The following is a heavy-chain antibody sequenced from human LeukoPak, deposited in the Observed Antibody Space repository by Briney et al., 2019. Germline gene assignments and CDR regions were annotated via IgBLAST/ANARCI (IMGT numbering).Heavy chain of an antibody. CDR2: TYYRSKWYK. CDR3: ARGPSYFQH. J-gene: IGHJ1*01. CDR1: GDSVSSNSAT. Sequence: SQTLSLTCAISGDSVSSNSATWNWIRKSPSRSLEWLGRTYYRSKWYKYYAVSVKSRITINPDTSKNQFSLQLNSVTPEDTAVYYCARGPSYFQHWGQGTLVTVSS. V-gene: IGHV6-1*01.